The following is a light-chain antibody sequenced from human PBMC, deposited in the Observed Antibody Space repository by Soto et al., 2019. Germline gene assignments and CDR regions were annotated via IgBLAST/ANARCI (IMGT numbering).Light chain of an antibody. Sequence: DIQMTQSPSSVSASVGDRVTITCRASQGIGRWLAWYQQKPGKAPKLLIYAASSLQSGVPSRFSGSGSGTDFTLTNSSLQPEDFATYHCQQANSFPPTFGGGTKVEIQ. CDR2: AAS. J-gene: IGKJ4*01. CDR3: QQANSFPPT. V-gene: IGKV1D-12*01. CDR1: QGIGRW.